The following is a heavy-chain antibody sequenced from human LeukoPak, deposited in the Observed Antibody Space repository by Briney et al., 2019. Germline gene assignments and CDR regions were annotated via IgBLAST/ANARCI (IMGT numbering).Heavy chain of an antibody. Sequence: GGSLRLSCTVSGFTVSSNSMSWVRQAPGKGLEWVSFIYSDNTHYSDSVKGRFTISRDNSKNTLYLQMNSLRAEDTAVYYCARDVVEDEPLGGIDYWGQGTLVTVSS. CDR3: ARDVVEDEPLGGIDY. CDR2: IYSDNT. CDR1: GFTVSSNS. D-gene: IGHD3-16*01. J-gene: IGHJ4*02. V-gene: IGHV3-66*03.